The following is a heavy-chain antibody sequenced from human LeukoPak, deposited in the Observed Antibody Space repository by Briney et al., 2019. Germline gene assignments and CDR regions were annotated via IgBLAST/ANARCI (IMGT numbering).Heavy chain of an antibody. D-gene: IGHD1-14*01. Sequence: GGSLRLSCAGSGFTFGGYGMHWFRQTPGKGLEWVAVIAYDGSRAFYADSVKGRFTISRDNSKNTMSVQMDDLRAEDTAVHYCTRYNNDHFDYWGQGTLVTVSS. CDR2: IAYDGSRA. J-gene: IGHJ4*02. V-gene: IGHV3-30*12. CDR1: GFTFGGYG. CDR3: TRYNNDHFDY.